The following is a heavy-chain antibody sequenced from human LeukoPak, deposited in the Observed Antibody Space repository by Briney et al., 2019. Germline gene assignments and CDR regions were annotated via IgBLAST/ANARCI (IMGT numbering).Heavy chain of an antibody. V-gene: IGHV1-18*01. CDR2: ISAYNGNT. CDR3: ARAWGITMVRGYMDV. CDR1: GYTFTSYG. Sequence: ASVKVSCKASGYTFTSYGISWVRQAPGQGLEWMGWISAYNGNTNYAQKLQGRVTMTTDTPTSTAYMELRSLRSDDTAVYYCARAWGITMVRGYMDVWGKGTTVTISS. J-gene: IGHJ6*03. D-gene: IGHD3-10*01.